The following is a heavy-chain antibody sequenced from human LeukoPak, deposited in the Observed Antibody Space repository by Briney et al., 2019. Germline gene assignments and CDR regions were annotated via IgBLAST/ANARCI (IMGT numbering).Heavy chain of an antibody. Sequence: GGSLRLSCTASGFTFSIYSLNWVRQAPGKGLEWVAVVWSDGNTKSYADSLKGRFTISRDTSKNTLYLQMNSLRAEDTAVYYCGRGVGRASYYGMDVWGQGTTVTVSS. CDR1: GFTFSIYS. D-gene: IGHD6-13*01. CDR3: GRGVGRASYYGMDV. V-gene: IGHV3-33*08. CDR2: VWSDGNTK. J-gene: IGHJ6*02.